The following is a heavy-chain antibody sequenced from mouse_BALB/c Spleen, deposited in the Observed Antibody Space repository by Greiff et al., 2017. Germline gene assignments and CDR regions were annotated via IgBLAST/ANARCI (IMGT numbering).Heavy chain of an antibody. CDR1: GFNIKDYY. CDR3: NRQLGPPYAMDY. CDR2: IDPENGDT. J-gene: IGHJ4*01. V-gene: IGHV14-4*02. D-gene: IGHD3-2*01. Sequence: EVQLQQSGAELVRSGASVKLSCTASGFNIKDYYMHWVKQRPEQGLEWIGWIDPENGDTEYAPKFQGKATMTADTSSNTAYLQLSSLTSEDTAVYYCNRQLGPPYAMDYWGQGTSVTVSS.